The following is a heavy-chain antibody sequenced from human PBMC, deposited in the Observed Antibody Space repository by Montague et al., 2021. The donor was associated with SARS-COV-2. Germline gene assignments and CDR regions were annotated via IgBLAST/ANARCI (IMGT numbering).Heavy chain of an antibody. J-gene: IGHJ3*02. V-gene: IGHV4-39*01. Sequence: SETLSLTCTVSGGSVSITIYYWGWSRHPPAKALGWIGRIYYTGSTYDNPSLKSRVTISVDTSKNQFSLKLSSVTAADTAVYYCARHITGSGNAFDIWGQGTTVTLSS. CDR3: ARHITGSGNAFDI. D-gene: IGHD3-10*01. CDR2: IYYTGST. CDR1: GGSVSITIYY.